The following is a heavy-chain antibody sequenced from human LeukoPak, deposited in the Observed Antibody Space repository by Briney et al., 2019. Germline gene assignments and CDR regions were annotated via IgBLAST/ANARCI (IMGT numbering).Heavy chain of an antibody. CDR3: ARGRNSGSYYIYYFDY. Sequence: ASVKVSCKASGYTFTSYGISWVRQAPGQGLEWMGWISAYNGNTNYAQKLQGRVTMTTDTSTSTAYMELRSLRSDDTAVYYCARGRNSGSYYIYYFDYWAQGTLVTVSS. CDR2: ISAYNGNT. V-gene: IGHV1-18*01. J-gene: IGHJ4*02. CDR1: GYTFTSYG. D-gene: IGHD1-26*01.